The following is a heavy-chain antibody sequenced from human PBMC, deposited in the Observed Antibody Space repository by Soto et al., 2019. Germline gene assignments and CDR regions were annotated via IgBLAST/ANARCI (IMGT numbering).Heavy chain of an antibody. J-gene: IGHJ6*03. V-gene: IGHV3-23*01. CDR1: GFTFTNYD. CDR3: ANVFCSGGSCPTYYSYMGV. Sequence: EVQLLESGGGLVQPGGSLTLSCAASGFTFTNYDMRWVRQPPGKGLEWVSVIRSRGGRTNYAGSVKGRFTVSRDNSKNTLYLQINSLRAEDSAVYYCANVFCSGGSCPTYYSYMGVWGKGTTVTVSS. D-gene: IGHD2-15*01. CDR2: IRSRGGRT.